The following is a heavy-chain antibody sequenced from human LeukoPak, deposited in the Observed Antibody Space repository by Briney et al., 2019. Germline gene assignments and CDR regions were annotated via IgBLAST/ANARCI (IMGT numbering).Heavy chain of an antibody. D-gene: IGHD6-6*01. CDR1: GYTFTSYY. CDR3: ARDGTPEQLVTFDY. CDR2: IIPIFGTA. V-gene: IGHV1-69*13. J-gene: IGHJ4*02. Sequence: VASVKVSCKAAGYTFTSYYMHWVRQAPGQGLEWMGGIIPIFGTANYAQKFQGRVTITADESTSTAYMELSSLRSEDTAVYYCARDGTPEQLVTFDYWGQGTLVTVSS.